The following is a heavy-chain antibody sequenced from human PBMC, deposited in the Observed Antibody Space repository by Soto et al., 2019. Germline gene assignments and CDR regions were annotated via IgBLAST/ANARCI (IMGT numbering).Heavy chain of an antibody. J-gene: IGHJ4*02. CDR3: TRAGYGYCGGDCYSSCDY. D-gene: IGHD2-21*01. CDR1: GFTFSNYA. Sequence: EVHLLESGGGLVQPGGSLRLSCAASGFTFSNYAMSWVRQAPGKGLEWVSSISGGGTTTFYADSVKGRFTIARDYSKNTLYLQMNSLRAADTVVYYCTRAGYGYCGGDCYSSCDYWGQGTLVTVSS. V-gene: IGHV3-23*01. CDR2: ISGGGTTT.